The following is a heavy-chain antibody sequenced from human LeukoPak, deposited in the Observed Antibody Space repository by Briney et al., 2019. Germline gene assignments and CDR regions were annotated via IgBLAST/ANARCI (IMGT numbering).Heavy chain of an antibody. J-gene: IGHJ6*02. CDR2: IYSGGST. CDR1: GFTVSSNY. CDR3: ARGPPHDYGDYAGLMDV. Sequence: GGTLRLSCAASGFTVSSNYMSWVRQAPGKGLEWVSVIYSGGSTYYADSVKGRFTISRDNSKNTLYLQMNSLRAEGTAVYYCARGPPHDYGDYAGLMDVWGQGTTVTVSS. V-gene: IGHV3-66*01. D-gene: IGHD4-17*01.